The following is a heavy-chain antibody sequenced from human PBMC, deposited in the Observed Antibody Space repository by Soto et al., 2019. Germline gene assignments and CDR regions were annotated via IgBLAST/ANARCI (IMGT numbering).Heavy chain of an antibody. V-gene: IGHV1-3*01. J-gene: IGHJ6*02. CDR1: GYILTSYP. D-gene: IGHD2-21*02. CDR2: INVGTGTT. CDR3: VRGAGSCGGDCWNDYYYPMDV. Sequence: QVQLVQSGAEVKKPGAPVKVSCKASGYILTSYPLHWVRQAPGQRLEWMAWINVGTGTTKYSQKFQGRVTFARDTSASKVYMELSSLTSEDTAVYYCVRGAGSCGGDCWNDYYYPMDVWGQGTMVTVSS.